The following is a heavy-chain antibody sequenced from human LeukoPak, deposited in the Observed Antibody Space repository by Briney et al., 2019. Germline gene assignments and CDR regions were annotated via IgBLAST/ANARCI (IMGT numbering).Heavy chain of an antibody. CDR3: AGRGIVTGYFDF. V-gene: IGHV4-39*01. Sequence: SETLSLTCTVSGDSITNSNFYWGWIRQSPGKGLEWIGSIFHSGSTNYNPSLKSRVTISVETSKNQFYLRVRSVTAAETALYYCAGRGIVTGYFDFWGRGTLVTVSS. CDR1: GDSITNSNFY. J-gene: IGHJ4*02. D-gene: IGHD3-9*01. CDR2: IFHSGST.